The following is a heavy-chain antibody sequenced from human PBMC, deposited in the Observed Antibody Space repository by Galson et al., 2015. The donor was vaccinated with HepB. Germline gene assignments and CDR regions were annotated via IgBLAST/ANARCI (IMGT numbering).Heavy chain of an antibody. CDR1: GFTFSSYG. CDR3: AKVNGHYSSGWLLYYYYYYMDV. Sequence: SLRLSCAASGFTFSSYGMHWVRQAPGKGLEWVAVISYDGSNKYYADSVKGRFTISRDNSKNTLYLQMNSLRAEDTAVYYCAKVNGHYSSGWLLYYYYYYMDVWGKGTTVTVSS. V-gene: IGHV3-30*18. J-gene: IGHJ6*03. D-gene: IGHD6-19*01. CDR2: ISYDGSNK.